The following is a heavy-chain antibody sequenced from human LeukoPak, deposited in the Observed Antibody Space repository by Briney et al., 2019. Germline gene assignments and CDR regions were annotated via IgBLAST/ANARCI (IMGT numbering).Heavy chain of an antibody. CDR3: ARDYSECQLLHNWFDP. V-gene: IGHV1-2*02. CDR1: GYTFTGYY. D-gene: IGHD2-2*01. J-gene: IGHJ5*02. CDR2: INPNSGGT. Sequence: ASVKVSCKASGYTFTGYYMHWVRQAPGQGLEWMGWINPNSGGTNYAQKFQGRVTMTRDTSISTAYMELSRLRSDDTAVYYCARDYSECQLLHNWFDPWGQGTLVTVSS.